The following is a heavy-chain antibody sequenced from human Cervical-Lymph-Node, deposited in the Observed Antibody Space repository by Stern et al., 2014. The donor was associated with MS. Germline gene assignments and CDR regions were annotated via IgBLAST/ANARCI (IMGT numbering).Heavy chain of an antibody. CDR2: ISGSSSTK. V-gene: IGHV3-48*01. CDR1: GFTFDSYS. Sequence: EVQLVESGGGLVQPGGSLRLSCAAYGFTFDSYSMNWVRQAPGKGLEWISYISGSSSTKYYADSVQGRFIVSRDNAKNSLYLQMNSLRAEDTAVYYCVRGGQSYGSPHYWGQGTLVTVSS. D-gene: IGHD5-18*01. CDR3: VRGGQSYGSPHY. J-gene: IGHJ4*02.